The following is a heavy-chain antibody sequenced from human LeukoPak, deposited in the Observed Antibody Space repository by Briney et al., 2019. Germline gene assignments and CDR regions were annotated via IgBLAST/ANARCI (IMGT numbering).Heavy chain of an antibody. D-gene: IGHD4-11*01. CDR3: ARVSRDYSNYYYYYMDV. J-gene: IGHJ6*03. CDR1: DDSITIYY. Sequence: PSETLSLTCTVSDDSITIYYWSWIRQPPGKGLEWIGYIDHTGITNYNPSLNSRVTISRDTSKNHFSLELSSATAADTAVYYCARVSRDYSNYYYYYMDVWGKGTTVTVSS. CDR2: IDHTGIT. V-gene: IGHV4-59*01.